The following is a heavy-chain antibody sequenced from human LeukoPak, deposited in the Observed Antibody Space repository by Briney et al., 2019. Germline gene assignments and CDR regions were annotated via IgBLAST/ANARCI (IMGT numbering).Heavy chain of an antibody. CDR2: INHSGSP. V-gene: IGHV4-34*01. Sequence: SETLSLTCAVYGGSFSGYYWSWIRQPPGKGLEWIGEINHSGSPNYNPSLKSRVTISVDTSKNQFSLKLSSVTAADTAVYYCARLEAFDIWGQGTMVTVSS. D-gene: IGHD1-1*01. CDR1: GGSFSGYY. CDR3: ARLEAFDI. J-gene: IGHJ3*02.